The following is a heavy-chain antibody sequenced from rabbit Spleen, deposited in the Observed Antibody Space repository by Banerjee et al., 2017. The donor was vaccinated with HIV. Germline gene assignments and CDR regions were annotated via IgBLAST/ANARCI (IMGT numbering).Heavy chain of an antibody. J-gene: IGHJ4*01. CDR3: ARSGYVGWGGDGDLMGNNL. CDR2: INAVTGKA. D-gene: IGHD4-1*01. V-gene: IGHV1S45*01. Sequence: QEQLVESGGGLVQPEGSLTLTCTASGFTFSSGHYMCWVRQAPGKGLEWIACINAVTGKAVYASWAKGRFTFSKTSSTTVTLQVTSLTAADTATYFCARSGYVGWGGDGDLMGNNLWGPGTLVTVS. CDR1: GFTFSSGHY.